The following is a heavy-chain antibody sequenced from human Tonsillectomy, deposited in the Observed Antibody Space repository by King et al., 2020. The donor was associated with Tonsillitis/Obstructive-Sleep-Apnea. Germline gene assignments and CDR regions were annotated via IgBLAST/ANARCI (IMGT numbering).Heavy chain of an antibody. Sequence: VQLVQSGADVKKPGSSVKVSCKASGGTFSRYAFNWVRQAPGQGLEWMGGITPLVGMTNYAQKFQARVTISADKSASTTYMDLNSLTSEDTAVYYCASSVAVVDETDDIYNGMDVWGQGTTGTVSS. D-gene: IGHD2-15*01. CDR2: ITPLVGMT. CDR3: ASSVAVVDETDDIYNGMDV. CDR1: GGTFSRYA. V-gene: IGHV1-69*10. J-gene: IGHJ6*02.